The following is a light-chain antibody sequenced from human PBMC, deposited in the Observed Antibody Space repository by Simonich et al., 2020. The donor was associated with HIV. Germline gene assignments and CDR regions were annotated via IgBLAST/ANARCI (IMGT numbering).Light chain of an antibody. CDR2: DVS. J-gene: IGLJ3*02. CDR1: SSDVGGYNY. Sequence: QSALTQPASVSGSPGQSITISCTGTSSDVGGYNYVSWYQQHPVKAPKLMLYDVSKRPSGVSNRFSGSKSGNTASLTSSGLQAEDEADYYCSSYTSSSTWVFGGGTKLTVL. CDR3: SSYTSSSTWV. V-gene: IGLV2-14*03.